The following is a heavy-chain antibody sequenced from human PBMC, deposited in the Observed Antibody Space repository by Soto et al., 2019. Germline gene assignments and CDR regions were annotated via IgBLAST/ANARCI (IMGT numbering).Heavy chain of an antibody. CDR3: ARLGLNSGYDFGGSDY. CDR2: IYYSGST. J-gene: IGHJ4*02. Sequence: PSETLSLTCTVSGGSISSYYWSWIRQPPGKGLEWIGYIYYSGSTNYNPSLKSRVTISVDTSKNQLSLKMSSVTAAETTVYYCARLGLNSGYDFGGSDYWGQGTLVTVSS. D-gene: IGHD5-12*01. CDR1: GGSISSYY. V-gene: IGHV4-59*01.